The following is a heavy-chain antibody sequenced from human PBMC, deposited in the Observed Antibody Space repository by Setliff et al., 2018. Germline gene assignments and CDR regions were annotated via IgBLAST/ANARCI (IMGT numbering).Heavy chain of an antibody. Sequence: PSETLSLTRAVYGGSFSTYFWSWIRQPPGKGLEWIGEINDSGTTNYSPSLKSRVTISLDASTNQFSLKLRSVSAADTAVYYCRYWSGYYNNDYWGQGTLVTVSS. CDR1: GGSFSTYF. D-gene: IGHD3-3*01. CDR2: INDSGTT. CDR3: RYWSGYYNNDY. J-gene: IGHJ4*02. V-gene: IGHV4-34*01.